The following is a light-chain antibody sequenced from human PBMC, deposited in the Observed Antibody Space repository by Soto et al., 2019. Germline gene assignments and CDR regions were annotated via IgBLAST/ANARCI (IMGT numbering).Light chain of an antibody. Sequence: QSVLTQPASVSGSPGQSITISCSGTTSDVGGYNYVSWYQHHPGKAPKLIIFEVSDRPSGISTRFSGSKSGNTASLTISGLQAEDEADYYCTSYTTSGTLVFGRGTKLTVL. CDR2: EVS. CDR1: TSDVGGYNY. CDR3: TSYTTSGTLV. V-gene: IGLV2-14*01. J-gene: IGLJ2*01.